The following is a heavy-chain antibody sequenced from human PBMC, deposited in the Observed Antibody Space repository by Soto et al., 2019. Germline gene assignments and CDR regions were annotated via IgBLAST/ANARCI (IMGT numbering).Heavy chain of an antibody. CDR1: GGSISTYY. D-gene: IGHD4-17*01. CDR3: ARVNDYGGNVADY. Sequence: PSETLSLTCTVSGGSISTYYWSWIRQPPGKGLEWIGYVFYSGSTNYNPSLRSRVTISVDTSKNQFSLKLRSVTAADTAVYFCARVNDYGGNVADYWGQGTLVTVS. J-gene: IGHJ4*02. CDR2: VFYSGST. V-gene: IGHV4-59*08.